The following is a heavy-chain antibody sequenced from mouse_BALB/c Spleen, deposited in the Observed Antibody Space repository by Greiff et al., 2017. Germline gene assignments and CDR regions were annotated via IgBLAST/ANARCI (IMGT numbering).Heavy chain of an antibody. Sequence: QVQLQQSGAELVKPGASVKMSCKAFGYTFTTYPIEWMKQNHGKSLEWIGNFHPYNDDTKYNEKFKGKAKLTEEKSSSTVYLELSRLTSDDSAVYYCARNRDYYAMDYWGQGTSVTVSS. CDR1: GYTFTTYP. D-gene: IGHD2-14*01. CDR3: ARNRDYYAMDY. V-gene: IGHV1-47*01. J-gene: IGHJ4*01. CDR2: FHPYNDDT.